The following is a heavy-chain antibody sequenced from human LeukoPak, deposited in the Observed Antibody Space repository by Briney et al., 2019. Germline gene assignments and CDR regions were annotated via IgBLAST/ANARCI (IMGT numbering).Heavy chain of an antibody. CDR3: ARPRMVPAATEDFYFDY. CDR1: GGTFSSYA. V-gene: IGHV1-69*05. CDR2: IIPIFGTA. J-gene: IGHJ4*02. D-gene: IGHD2-2*01. Sequence: SVKVSCKASGGTFSSYAISWVRQAPGQGLEWMGRIIPIFGTANYAQKFQGRVTITTDESTSTAYRELSSLRSEDTAVYYCARPRMVPAATEDFYFDYWGQGTLVTVSS.